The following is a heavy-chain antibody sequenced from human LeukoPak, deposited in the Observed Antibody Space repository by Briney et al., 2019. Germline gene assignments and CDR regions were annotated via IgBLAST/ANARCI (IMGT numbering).Heavy chain of an antibody. J-gene: IGHJ3*02. CDR3: TRDRTGDRTDAFDI. Sequence: GGSLRLSCTASGFTFSDYAMTWFRQAPGKGLEWVGFIRSKADGGTTENAASVKGRFTISRDDSKGIAYLQMNSLKTEDTAVYYCTRDRTGDRTDAFDIWGQGTMVTVSS. V-gene: IGHV3-49*03. CDR2: IRSKADGGTT. CDR1: GFTFSDYA. D-gene: IGHD7-27*01.